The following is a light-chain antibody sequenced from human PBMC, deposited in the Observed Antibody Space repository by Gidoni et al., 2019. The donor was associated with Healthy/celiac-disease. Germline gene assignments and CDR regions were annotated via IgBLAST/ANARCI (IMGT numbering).Light chain of an antibody. CDR1: SSNIGAGYA. CDR3: QSYDSSLSGPWV. Sequence: QSVLTQPPSVSGAPGQRVPISCTGSSSNIGAGYAVHWYQQLPGTAPKLLIYDNSNRPSGVPDRFSGSKSGTSASLAITGLQAEDEADYYCQSYDSSLSGPWVFGGGTKLTVL. V-gene: IGLV1-40*01. CDR2: DNS. J-gene: IGLJ3*02.